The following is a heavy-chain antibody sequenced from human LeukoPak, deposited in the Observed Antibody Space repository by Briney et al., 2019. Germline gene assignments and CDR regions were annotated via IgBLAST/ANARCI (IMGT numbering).Heavy chain of an antibody. CDR2: ISGSGGST. J-gene: IGHJ4*02. CDR3: ATPLGDFWSGYRARTDY. D-gene: IGHD3-3*01. Sequence: GGSLRLSCAASGFTFSSYAMSWVRQAPGKGLEWVSAISGSGGSTYYADSAKGRFTISRDNSKNTLYLQMNSLRAEDTAVYYCATPLGDFWSGYRARTDYWGQGTLVTVSS. CDR1: GFTFSSYA. V-gene: IGHV3-23*01.